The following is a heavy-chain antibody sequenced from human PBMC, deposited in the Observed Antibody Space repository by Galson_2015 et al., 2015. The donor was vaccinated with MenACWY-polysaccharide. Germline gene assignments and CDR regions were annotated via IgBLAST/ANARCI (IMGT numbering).Heavy chain of an antibody. CDR1: GFTSSNFW. V-gene: IGHV3-74*01. D-gene: IGHD3-10*01. J-gene: IGHJ4*01. Sequence: SLRLSCAASGFTSSNFWMHWVRQAPGKGLVWVSRINTDGRTTTYADSVKGRFTISRNDAKNTVYLQMNSLRAEDTAVYYCARGGVAAGADYWGQGTLVTVSS. CDR3: ARGGVAAGADY. CDR2: INTDGRTT.